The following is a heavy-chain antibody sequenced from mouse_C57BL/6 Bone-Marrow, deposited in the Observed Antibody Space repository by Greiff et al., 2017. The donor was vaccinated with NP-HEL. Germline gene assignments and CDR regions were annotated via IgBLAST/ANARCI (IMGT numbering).Heavy chain of an antibody. V-gene: IGHV14-3*01. CDR2: IDPANGNT. CDR1: GFNIKNTY. Sequence: LVESVAELVRPGASVKLSCTASGFNIKNTYMHWVKQRPEQGLEWIGRIDPANGNTKYAPKFQGKATITADTSSNTAYLQLSSLTSEDTAIYYCARHYYGSSYDWYFDVWGTGTTVTVSS. D-gene: IGHD1-1*01. CDR3: ARHYYGSSYDWYFDV. J-gene: IGHJ1*03.